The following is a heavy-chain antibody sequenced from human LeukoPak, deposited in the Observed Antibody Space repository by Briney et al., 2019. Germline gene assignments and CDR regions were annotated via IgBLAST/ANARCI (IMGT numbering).Heavy chain of an antibody. CDR1: GFTFSSYW. CDR3: ARSNDYVWGSYRYPADY. Sequence: GGSLRLSCAASGFTFSSYWMSWVRQAPGKGLEWVANIKQDGSEKYYVDSVKGRFTISRDNSKNTLYLQMNSLRAEDTAVYYCARSNDYVWGSYRYPADYWGQGTLVTVSS. J-gene: IGHJ4*02. CDR2: IKQDGSEK. D-gene: IGHD3-16*02. V-gene: IGHV3-7*03.